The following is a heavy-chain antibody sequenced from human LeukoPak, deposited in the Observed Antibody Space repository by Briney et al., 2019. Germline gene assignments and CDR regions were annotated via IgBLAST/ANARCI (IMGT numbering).Heavy chain of an antibody. CDR3: ARRLTYDSRAYYCLDY. V-gene: IGHV5-51*01. D-gene: IGHD3-22*01. CDR1: GYSFTSYW. CDR2: IFPGGSDT. Sequence: KDGESLKISCKGSGYSFTSYWIGWVRQKPGKGLEWMGIIFPGGSDTRYSPSFQGQVTISADKSISTAYLQWSSLKASDTAMYYCARRLTYDSRAYYCLDYWGQGTLVTVSS. J-gene: IGHJ4*02.